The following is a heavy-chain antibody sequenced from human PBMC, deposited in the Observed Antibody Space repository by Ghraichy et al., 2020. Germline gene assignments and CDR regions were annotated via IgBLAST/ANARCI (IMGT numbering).Heavy chain of an antibody. V-gene: IGHV3-7*04. J-gene: IGHJ4*02. D-gene: IGHD3-10*01. Sequence: GGSLRLSCAASGFTFTNSWMTWVRQAPGKGLEWVANIKPDGSETYYVGSVKGRFIISRDNAKNSLYLQMNSLRAEDTAVYYCARDISRPGIIRGVIDYWGQGTLVPVSS. CDR3: ARDISRPGIIRGVIDY. CDR2: IKPDGSET. CDR1: GFTFTNSW.